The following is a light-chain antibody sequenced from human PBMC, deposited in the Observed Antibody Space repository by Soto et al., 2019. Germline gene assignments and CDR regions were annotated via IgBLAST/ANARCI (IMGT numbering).Light chain of an antibody. Sequence: QSVLTQSPSVSAAPGQKVTISCSGSSSNIGNNYVSWYQQLPGTAPKLLIYDNNKRPSGIPDRFSGSKSGTSATLTISGLQAEDEADYYCSSYTSSSTLGVFGGGTQLTVL. CDR2: DNN. J-gene: IGLJ3*02. CDR3: SSYTSSSTLGV. V-gene: IGLV1-51*01. CDR1: SSNIGNNY.